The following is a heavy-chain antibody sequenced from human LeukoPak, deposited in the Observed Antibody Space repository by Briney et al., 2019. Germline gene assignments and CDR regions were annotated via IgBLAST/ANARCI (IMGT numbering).Heavy chain of an antibody. D-gene: IGHD6-13*01. CDR3: ARQRSSTWSLGY. CDR1: GDSISSYY. V-gene: IGHV4-59*08. CDR2: VYYSGST. J-gene: IGHJ4*02. Sequence: SETLSLTCTVSGDSISSYYWSWIRQPPGKGLEWIGYVYYSGSTNNNPSLKSRVTISVDTSKNQFPLKLSSVTAADTAVYFCARQRSSTWSLGYWGQGTLVTVSS.